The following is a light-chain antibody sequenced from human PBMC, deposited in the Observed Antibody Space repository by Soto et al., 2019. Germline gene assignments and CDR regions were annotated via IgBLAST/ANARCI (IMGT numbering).Light chain of an antibody. V-gene: IGLV4-69*01. CDR1: RGHSNYG. J-gene: IGLJ3*02. CDR2: LTSDGSH. CDR3: QTWGTGNWV. Sequence: QAVVTQSPSASASLGASVKLTCTLSRGHSNYGITWHQQQPGKGPRYLMKLTSDGSHSKGDGIPDRFSGSSSVAERYLSISGLQSEDEAVYYCQTWGTGNWVFGGGTKLTVL.